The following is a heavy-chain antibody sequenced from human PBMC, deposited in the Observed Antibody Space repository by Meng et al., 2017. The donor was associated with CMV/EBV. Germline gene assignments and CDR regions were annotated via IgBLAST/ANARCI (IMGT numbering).Heavy chain of an antibody. D-gene: IGHD1-7*01. CDR1: GFTFSGYA. J-gene: IGHJ6*02. V-gene: IGHV3-30*07. Sequence: GGSLRLSCAASGFTFSGYAMHWVRRAPGKGLEWVAFIAFDGSNKYYADSVKGRFAVSRDNAKNSLYLQMNSLRAEDTAVYYCARSRELQGVYYYYGMDVWGQGTTVTVSS. CDR3: ARSRELQGVYYYYGMDV. CDR2: IAFDGSNK.